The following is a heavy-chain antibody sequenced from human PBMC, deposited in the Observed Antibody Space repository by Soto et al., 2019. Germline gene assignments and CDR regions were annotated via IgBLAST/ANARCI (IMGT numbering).Heavy chain of an antibody. D-gene: IGHD6-13*01. V-gene: IGHV3-33*01. J-gene: IGHJ6*02. CDR2: IWYDGSNK. CDR3: ATGPGNARYYYGMDV. Sequence: RLSCAASGFTFSSYGMHWVRQAPGKGLEWVAVIWYDGSNKYYADSVKGRFTISRDNSKNTLYLQMNSLRAEDTAVYYCATGPGNARYYYGMDVWGQGTTVTVSS. CDR1: GFTFSSYG.